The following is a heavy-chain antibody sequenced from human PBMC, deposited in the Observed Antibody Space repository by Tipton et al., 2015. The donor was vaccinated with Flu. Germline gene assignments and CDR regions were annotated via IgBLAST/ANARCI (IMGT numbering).Heavy chain of an antibody. J-gene: IGHJ4*02. V-gene: IGHV4-38-2*01. CDR2: FYYGGNT. D-gene: IGHD3-10*01. Sequence: PGLVKPSETLSLTCAVSGSSITSGYYWGWIRQTPGKGLEWIGSFYYGGNTYTNPSLKSRVTISVDTSKNHFSLRLNSVTAADTGMYYCARLTYYYGSGTSDCWGQGTLLTVSS. CDR1: GSSITSGYY. CDR3: ARLTYYYGSGTSDC.